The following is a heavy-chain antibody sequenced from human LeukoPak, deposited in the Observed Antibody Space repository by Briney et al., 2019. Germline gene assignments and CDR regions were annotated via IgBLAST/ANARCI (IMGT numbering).Heavy chain of an antibody. CDR1: GGSISSYY. Sequence: PSQTLSLTCTVSGGSISSYYWSWIRQPPGKGLEWIGYIYYSGSTNYNPSLKSRVTISVDTSKNQFSLKLSSVTAADTAVYYCARGQDGYYYWGQGTLVTVSS. CDR3: ARGQDGYYY. D-gene: IGHD5-24*01. CDR2: IYYSGST. V-gene: IGHV4-59*01. J-gene: IGHJ4*02.